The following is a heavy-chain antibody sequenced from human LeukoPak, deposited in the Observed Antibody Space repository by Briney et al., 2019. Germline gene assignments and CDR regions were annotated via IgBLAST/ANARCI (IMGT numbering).Heavy chain of an antibody. CDR2: IYYSGRT. CDR3: VRARIYDSSGYLDY. D-gene: IGHD3-22*01. V-gene: IGHV4-39*01. CDR1: GASISSSSYY. J-gene: IGHJ4*02. Sequence: SGTLSLTCTVSGASISSSSYYWGWIRQPPGKGLEWIGSIYYSGRTYYNPSLKSRVTISVDTSKNQFSLKLSSVTAADTAVYYCVRARIYDSSGYLDYWGQGTLVTVSS.